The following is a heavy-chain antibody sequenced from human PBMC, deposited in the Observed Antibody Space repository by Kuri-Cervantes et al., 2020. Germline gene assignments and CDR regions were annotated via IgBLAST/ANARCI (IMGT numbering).Heavy chain of an antibody. D-gene: IGHD2-15*01. V-gene: IGHV3-49*04. CDR3: TRDEWWYEY. CDR2: IRSQAYGGTT. Sequence: GGSLRLSCTASGFTFGDYAMSWARQAPGKGLEWVGFIRSQAYGGTTEYAASVKGRFTISRDDSKNIAYLQINSLKTEDTAVYYCTRDEWWYEYWGRGTLVTVSS. CDR1: GFTFGDYA. J-gene: IGHJ1*01.